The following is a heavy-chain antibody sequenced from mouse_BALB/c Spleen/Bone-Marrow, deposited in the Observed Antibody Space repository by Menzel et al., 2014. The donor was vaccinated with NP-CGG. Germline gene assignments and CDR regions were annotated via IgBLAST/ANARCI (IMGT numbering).Heavy chain of an antibody. V-gene: IGHV2-9*02. CDR2: IWAGGST. Sequence: VMLVESGPGLVSPSQSLSITCTVSGFSLTSYGVHWVRQPPGKGLEWLGVIWAGGSTNYNSALMSRQSISKDNTKSXVFLKIDSLQTNDAAMYYCARCTMITEGFAYWGQGTLVTVSA. D-gene: IGHD2-4*01. CDR3: ARCTMITEGFAY. J-gene: IGHJ3*01. CDR1: GFSLTSYG.